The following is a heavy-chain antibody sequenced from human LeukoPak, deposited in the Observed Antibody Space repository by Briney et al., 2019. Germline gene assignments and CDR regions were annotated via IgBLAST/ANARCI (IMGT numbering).Heavy chain of an antibody. Sequence: GGSLRLSCAASGFTFSDYYMSWIRQAPGKGLEWVSYISSSGSTIYYADSVKGRFTISRDNAKNSLYLQMNSLRAEDTAVYYCARAGLNYDILTGWVGNYYYGMDVWGQGTTVTVSS. J-gene: IGHJ6*02. CDR1: GFTFSDYY. V-gene: IGHV3-11*01. CDR2: ISSSGSTI. CDR3: ARAGLNYDILTGWVGNYYYGMDV. D-gene: IGHD3-9*01.